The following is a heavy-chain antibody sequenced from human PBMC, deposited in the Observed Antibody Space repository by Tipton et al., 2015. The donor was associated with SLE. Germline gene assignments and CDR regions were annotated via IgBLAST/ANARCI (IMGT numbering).Heavy chain of an antibody. CDR2: IYHSGST. CDR1: GGSISDSNW. D-gene: IGHD3-10*01. Sequence: SLRLSCAVSGGSISDSNWWSWVRQPPGKGLEWIGEIYHSGSTNYNPSLKSRVTISVDKSKNHFSLRLTSVTAADTAVYYCAKDEGRGFDPWGQGTLVTVSS. CDR3: AKDEGRGFDP. V-gene: IGHV4-4*02. J-gene: IGHJ5*02.